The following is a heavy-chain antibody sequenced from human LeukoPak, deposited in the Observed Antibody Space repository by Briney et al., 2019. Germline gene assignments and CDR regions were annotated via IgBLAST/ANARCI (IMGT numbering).Heavy chain of an antibody. V-gene: IGHV3-23*01. CDR3: AKAILWFGELSTKNNWFDP. CDR2: ISGSGGST. CDR1: GFTFSSYA. J-gene: IGHJ5*02. Sequence: GSLRLSCAASGFTFSSYARSWVRQAPGKGLEWVSAISGSGGSTYYADSVKGRFTISRDNSKNTLYLQMNSLRAEDTAVYYCAKAILWFGELSTKNNWFDPWGQGTLVTVSS. D-gene: IGHD3-10*01.